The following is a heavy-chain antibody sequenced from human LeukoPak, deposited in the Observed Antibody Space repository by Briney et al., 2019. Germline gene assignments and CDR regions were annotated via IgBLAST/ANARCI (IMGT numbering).Heavy chain of an antibody. Sequence: GRSLRLSCAASGFTFSSYGMSWVRQAPGKGLEWVSAISGSGGSTYYADSVKGRFTISRDNSKNTLYLQMNSLRAEDTAVYYCAKDPRYYYDGSGYLYWGQGTLVTVSS. V-gene: IGHV3-23*01. J-gene: IGHJ4*02. CDR3: AKDPRYYYDGSGYLY. D-gene: IGHD3-22*01. CDR1: GFTFSSYG. CDR2: ISGSGGST.